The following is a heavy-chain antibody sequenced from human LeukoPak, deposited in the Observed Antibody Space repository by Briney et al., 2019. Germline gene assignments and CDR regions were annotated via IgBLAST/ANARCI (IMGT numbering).Heavy chain of an antibody. CDR3: AKPGRTAAGLFDS. J-gene: IGHJ4*02. CDR1: GFTFKNYA. CDR2: FSVNGRDT. Sequence: GGSLRLSCAASGFTFKNYALSWVRQAPGKGLEWVSSFSVNGRDTYYADFVKGRFTIARDIAKNTLYLQMNSLRAEDTATYYCAKPGRTAAGLFDSWGQGTLVTVSS. D-gene: IGHD6-13*01. V-gene: IGHV3-23*01.